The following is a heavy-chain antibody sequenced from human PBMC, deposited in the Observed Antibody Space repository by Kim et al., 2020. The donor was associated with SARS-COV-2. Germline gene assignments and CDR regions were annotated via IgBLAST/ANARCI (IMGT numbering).Heavy chain of an antibody. V-gene: IGHV3-30*04. Sequence: GGSLRLSCAASGFTFSSYAMHWVRQAPGKGLEWVAVISYDGSNKYYADSVKGRFTISRDNSKNTLYLQMNSLRAEDTAVYYCARGGFGSAWGQGTLVTVS. CDR1: GFTFSSYA. CDR3: ARGGFGSA. CDR2: ISYDGSNK. J-gene: IGHJ5*02. D-gene: IGHD3-10*01.